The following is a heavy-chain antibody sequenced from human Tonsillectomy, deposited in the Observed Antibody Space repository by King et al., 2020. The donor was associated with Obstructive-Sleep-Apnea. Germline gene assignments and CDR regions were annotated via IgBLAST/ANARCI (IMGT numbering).Heavy chain of an antibody. J-gene: IGHJ4*02. CDR3: ARGDYDILTGYPYLDY. D-gene: IGHD3-9*01. Sequence: VQLQESGPGLVKPSQTLSLTCTVSGGSISSGGYYWSWIRQHPGKGLEWIGYIYYSGSTYYNPSLKGRVTISVDTSKNQFSLKLSSVTAADTAVYYCARGDYDILTGYPYLDYWGQGTLVTVSS. V-gene: IGHV4-31*03. CDR1: GGSISSGGYY. CDR2: IYYSGST.